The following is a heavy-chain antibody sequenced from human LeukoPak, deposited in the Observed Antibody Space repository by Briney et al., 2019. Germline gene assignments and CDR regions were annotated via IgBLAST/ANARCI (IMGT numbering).Heavy chain of an antibody. CDR3: ARTSAARYALDI. V-gene: IGHV3-74*01. CDR2: IKSDGSST. D-gene: IGHD6-6*01. CDR1: GFTFSSSW. Sequence: GGSLRLSGAASGFTFSSSWMHWVRQAPGKGLVWVSRIKSDGSSTSYADSVKGRFTISRDNAKNTLYLQMNSLRAEDTAVYYCARTSAARYALDIWGQGTMVTVSS. J-gene: IGHJ3*02.